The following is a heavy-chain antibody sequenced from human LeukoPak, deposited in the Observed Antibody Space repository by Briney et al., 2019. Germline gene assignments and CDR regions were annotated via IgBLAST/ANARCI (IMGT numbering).Heavy chain of an antibody. CDR1: GGSFSAYY. J-gene: IGHJ2*01. CDR3: ARGASTPRYFDL. Sequence: SETLSLTCAVYGGSFSAYYWTWLRQPPGVGLKCIGEIDHSGSTNYNPSLKSRVIISVHTSKNQFSLRLTSVTAADTAVYYCARGASTPRYFDLWGRGTLVTVSS. V-gene: IGHV4-34*01. CDR2: IDHSGST. D-gene: IGHD2-2*01.